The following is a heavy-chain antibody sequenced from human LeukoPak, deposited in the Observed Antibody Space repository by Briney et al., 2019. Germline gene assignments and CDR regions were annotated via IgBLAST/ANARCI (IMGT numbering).Heavy chain of an antibody. CDR1: GGSISSSSYY. Sequence: SETLSLTCTVSGGSISSSSYYWGWIRQPPGKGLEWIGSIYYSGSTYYNPSLKSRVTISVDTSKNQFSLKLSSVTAADTAVYYCARDPSLGDCSGGSCYSFDYWGQGTLVTVSS. V-gene: IGHV4-39*07. CDR3: ARDPSLGDCSGGSCYSFDY. J-gene: IGHJ4*02. D-gene: IGHD2-15*01. CDR2: IYYSGST.